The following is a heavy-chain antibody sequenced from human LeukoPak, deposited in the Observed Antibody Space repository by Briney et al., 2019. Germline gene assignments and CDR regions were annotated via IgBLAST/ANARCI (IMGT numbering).Heavy chain of an antibody. CDR3: AREGPIVGATHLVDY. CDR2: INPNSGGT. J-gene: IGHJ4*02. D-gene: IGHD1-26*01. V-gene: IGHV1-2*02. Sequence: ASVKVSCKASGYTFTDYYMHWVRQAPGQGLEWMGWINPNSGGTNYAQRFQGRVTMTRDTSISTAYMELSRLRSDDTAVYYCAREGPIVGATHLVDYWGQGTLVTVSS. CDR1: GYTFTDYY.